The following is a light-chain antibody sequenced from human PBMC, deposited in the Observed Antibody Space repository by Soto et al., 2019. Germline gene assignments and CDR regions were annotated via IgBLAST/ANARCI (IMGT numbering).Light chain of an antibody. V-gene: IGKV1-39*01. J-gene: IGKJ5*01. CDR2: AAS. Sequence: DIQMTQSPSTLSASVGDRVTITCRASQSISSYLNWYQQKPGKAPKLLIYAASSLQSGVPSRFSGSGSGTDFTLTIGSLQPEDFATYYCQQSYSTTITFGQGTRLEI. CDR1: QSISSY. CDR3: QQSYSTTIT.